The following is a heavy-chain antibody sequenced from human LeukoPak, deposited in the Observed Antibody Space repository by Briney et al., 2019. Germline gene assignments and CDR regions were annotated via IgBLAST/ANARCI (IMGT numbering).Heavy chain of an antibody. CDR1: GGSISSGGYY. J-gene: IGHJ4*02. Sequence: MASETLSLTCTVSGGSISSGGYYWSWIRQHPGKGLEWIGYIYYSGSTYYNPSLKSRVTISVDTSKNQFSLKLSSVTAADTAVYYCATAADIVATMTDWGQGTLVTVSS. V-gene: IGHV4-31*03. CDR3: ATAADIVATMTD. D-gene: IGHD5-12*01. CDR2: IYYSGST.